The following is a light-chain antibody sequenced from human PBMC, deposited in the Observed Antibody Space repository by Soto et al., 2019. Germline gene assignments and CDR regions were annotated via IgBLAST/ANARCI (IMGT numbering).Light chain of an antibody. Sequence: QSVLTQPASVSGSPGQSITISCTGTSSDVGAYTFVSWHQQHPGKAPKLMIYNVYDRPSGISYRFSGSKSGNTASLTISGLQGEDEADYYCSAYTASRTYVFGTGTKLTVL. CDR3: SAYTASRTYV. J-gene: IGLJ1*01. V-gene: IGLV2-14*03. CDR2: NVY. CDR1: SSDVGAYTF.